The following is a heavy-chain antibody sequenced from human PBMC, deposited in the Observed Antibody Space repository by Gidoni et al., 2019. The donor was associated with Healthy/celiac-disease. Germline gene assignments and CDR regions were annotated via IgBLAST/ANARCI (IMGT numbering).Heavy chain of an antibody. CDR3: AKKVSGSYVKKYYFDY. V-gene: IGHV3-23*04. CDR1: GFTFSRYA. Sequence: EVQLVESGGGLVQPGGSLSLSCAASGFTFSRYARSWVRQAPGKGLEWVSAISGSGGSTYYADSVKGRFTISRDNSKNTLYLQMNSLRAEDTAVYYCAKKVSGSYVKKYYFDYWGQGTLVTVSS. J-gene: IGHJ4*02. CDR2: ISGSGGST. D-gene: IGHD1-26*01.